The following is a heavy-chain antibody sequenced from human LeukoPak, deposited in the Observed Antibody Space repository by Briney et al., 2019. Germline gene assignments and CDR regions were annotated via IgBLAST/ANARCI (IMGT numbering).Heavy chain of an antibody. V-gene: IGHV4-34*01. D-gene: IGHD3-22*01. CDR1: AESSFSSYY. Sequence: PSETLSRTCAVYAESSFSSYYWSWIRQTPGGALEWIGEINHSGYTNYNPSLKSRVTLSIDTSKNQFSLRVTSVTAADTAVYYCSRQVVGNDYWGQGTLVTVSS. CDR2: INHSGYT. J-gene: IGHJ4*02. CDR3: SRQVVGNDY.